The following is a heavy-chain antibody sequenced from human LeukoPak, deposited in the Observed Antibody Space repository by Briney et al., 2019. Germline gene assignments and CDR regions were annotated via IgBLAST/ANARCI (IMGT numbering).Heavy chain of an antibody. D-gene: IGHD3/OR15-3a*01. J-gene: IGHJ4*02. CDR2: IYYSGST. CDR3: AREGGIFGPIDY. Sequence: SETLSLTCTVPGGSISSYYWSWIRQPPGKGLEWIGYIYYSGSTNYNPSLKSRVTISVDTSKNQFSLKLSSVTAADTAVYYCAREGGIFGPIDYWGQGTLVTVSS. V-gene: IGHV4-59*01. CDR1: GGSISSYY.